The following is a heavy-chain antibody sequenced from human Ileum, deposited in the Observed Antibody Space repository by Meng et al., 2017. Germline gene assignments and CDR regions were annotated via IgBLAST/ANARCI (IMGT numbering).Heavy chain of an antibody. CDR3: GRERRGFYILH. D-gene: IGHD3-3*02. CDR1: GFTFRNYA. J-gene: IGHJ4*02. CDR2: ISYDGSQK. Sequence: QGELVEFGGGVVQPWRSLRLSCAASGFTFRNYAMHWVRQAPGKGLEWVALISYDGSQKFYADSVKGRFTISRDDSKSTLFLQMDSLTADDTAVYYCGRERRGFYILHWGQGALVTVSS. V-gene: IGHV3-30*01.